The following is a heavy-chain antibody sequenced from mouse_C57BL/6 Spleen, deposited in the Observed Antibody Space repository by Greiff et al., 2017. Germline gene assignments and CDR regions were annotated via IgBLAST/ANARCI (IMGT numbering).Heavy chain of an antibody. J-gene: IGHJ2*01. D-gene: IGHD1-1*01. CDR2: IDPENGDT. Sequence: VHVKQSAAELVRPGASVKLSCTASGFNIKDDYMHWVKQRPEQGLEWIGWIDPENGDTEYASKFQGKATITADTSSNTAYLQLSSLTSEDTAVYYCTYYCSSLYYFDYWGQGTTLTVSS. CDR1: GFNIKDDY. V-gene: IGHV14-4*01. CDR3: TYYCSSLYYFDY.